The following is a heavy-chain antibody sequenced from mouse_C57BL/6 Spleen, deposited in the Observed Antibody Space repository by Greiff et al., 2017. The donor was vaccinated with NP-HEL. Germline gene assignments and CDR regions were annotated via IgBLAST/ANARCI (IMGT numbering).Heavy chain of an antibody. J-gene: IGHJ3*01. CDR3: ARRGGTWSGFAY. Sequence: QVQLQQPGAELVKPGASVKVSCKASGYTFTSYWMHWVQQRPGQGLEWIGRIHPSDSDTNYNPKFKGKATFTVDNSSSTSYLQLIILTSEDSAVDYCARRGGTWSGFAYRGQGTLVTVSA. CDR1: GYTFTSYW. V-gene: IGHV1-74*01. CDR2: IHPSDSDT.